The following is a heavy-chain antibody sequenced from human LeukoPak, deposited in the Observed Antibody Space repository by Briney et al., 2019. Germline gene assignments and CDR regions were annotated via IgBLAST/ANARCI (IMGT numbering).Heavy chain of an antibody. CDR1: GFTFSSYA. Sequence: GGSPRLSCAASGFTFSSYAMSWVRQAPGKGLEWVSAISGSGGSTYYADSVKGRFTISRDNSKNTLYLQMNSLRAEDTAVYYCAKVRDIVVVPAPNWFDPWGQGTLVTVSS. J-gene: IGHJ5*02. D-gene: IGHD2-2*01. V-gene: IGHV3-23*01. CDR3: AKVRDIVVVPAPNWFDP. CDR2: ISGSGGST.